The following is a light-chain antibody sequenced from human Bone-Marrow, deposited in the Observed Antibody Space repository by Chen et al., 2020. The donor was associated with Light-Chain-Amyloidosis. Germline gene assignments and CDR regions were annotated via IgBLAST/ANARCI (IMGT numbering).Light chain of an antibody. J-gene: IGKJ4*01. Sequence: DIQMTKSPSSLSASVGDKVTITCRASQNIGNYLNWYQQKPGKAPKFLISAASSLQSGVPSRFSGSGSGTDFTLTISSLEPEDFATYFCQHCYSTPRTFGGGTKVEIK. CDR1: QNIGNY. CDR2: AAS. CDR3: QHCYSTPRT. V-gene: IGKV1-39*01.